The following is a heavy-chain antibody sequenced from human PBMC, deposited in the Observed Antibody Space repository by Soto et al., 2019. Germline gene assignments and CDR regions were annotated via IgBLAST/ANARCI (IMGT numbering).Heavy chain of an antibody. CDR2: IIPIFGTA. Sequence: SVKVSCKASGCTFSSYAISWVRQAPGQGLEWMGGIIPIFGTANYAQKFQGRVTITADESTSTAYMELSSLRSEDTAVYYCASPHCSGGICYSRGMDVWGQGTTVTGS. CDR1: GCTFSSYA. D-gene: IGHD2-15*01. CDR3: ASPHCSGGICYSRGMDV. V-gene: IGHV1-69*13. J-gene: IGHJ6*02.